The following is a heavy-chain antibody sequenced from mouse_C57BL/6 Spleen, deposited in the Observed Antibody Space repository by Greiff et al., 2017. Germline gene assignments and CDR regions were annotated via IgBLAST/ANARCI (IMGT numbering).Heavy chain of an antibody. D-gene: IGHD1-1*01. Sequence: EVQLQQPGPELVKPGASVKISCKASGYTFTDYYMNWVKQSHGKSLEWIGDINPNNGGTSYNQKFKGKATLTVDKSSSTAYMELRSLTSEDSAVYYCARRSTTVALDYWGQGTTLTVSS. CDR3: ARRSTTVALDY. J-gene: IGHJ2*01. CDR1: GYTFTDYY. V-gene: IGHV1-26*01. CDR2: INPNNGGT.